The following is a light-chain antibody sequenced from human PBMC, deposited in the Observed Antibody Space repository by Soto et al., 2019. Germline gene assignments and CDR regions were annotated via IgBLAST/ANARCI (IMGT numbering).Light chain of an antibody. CDR2: EVS. Sequence: QSALTQPPSVSGSPGQSVTISCTGTSTDFVGYNRVSWYQQPPGTAPKLMIYEVSKRPSGVPDRFSGSKSGNTASLTISGLQAADEADYYCSSYAGSYTFDVFGTGTKLTVL. V-gene: IGLV2-18*02. CDR1: STDFVGYNR. CDR3: SSYAGSYTFDV. J-gene: IGLJ1*01.